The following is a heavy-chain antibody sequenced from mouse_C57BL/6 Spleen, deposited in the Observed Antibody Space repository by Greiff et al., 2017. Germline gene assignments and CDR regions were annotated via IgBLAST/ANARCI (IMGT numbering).Heavy chain of an antibody. CDR2: INPSSGYT. Sequence: QVQLQQSGAELARPGASVKMSCKASGYTFTSYTMHWVKQRPGQGLEWIGYINPSSGYTKYNQKFKDTATLTAAKSSSTAYMQLSNLTAEDSAVYCCARSGSYDGYPDYWGQGTTLTVSS. V-gene: IGHV1-4*01. D-gene: IGHD2-3*01. CDR3: ARSGSYDGYPDY. CDR1: GYTFTSYT. J-gene: IGHJ2*01.